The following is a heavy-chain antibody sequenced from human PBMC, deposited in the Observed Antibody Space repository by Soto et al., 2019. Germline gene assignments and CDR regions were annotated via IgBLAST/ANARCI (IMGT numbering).Heavy chain of an antibody. V-gene: IGHV3-30*18. J-gene: IGHJ6*02. CDR2: ISYDGSNK. CDR3: AKAGTKTDYGMDV. Sequence: GGSLILSCAASGFTFSSYEMNWVRQAPGKGLEWVAVISYDGSNKYYADSVKGRFTISRDNSKNTLYLQMKSLRAEDKAVYYCAKAGTKTDYGMDVWGQGNTVTV. CDR1: GFTFSSYE.